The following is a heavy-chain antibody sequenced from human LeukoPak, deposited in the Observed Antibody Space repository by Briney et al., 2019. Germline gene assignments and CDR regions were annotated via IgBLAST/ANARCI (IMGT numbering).Heavy chain of an antibody. V-gene: IGHV4-61*01. J-gene: IGHJ4*02. CDR2: IYYGGST. CDR1: GGSVNSDNYY. D-gene: IGHD3-10*01. Sequence: SETLSLTCAVSGGSVNSDNYYWNWIRQPPGRGLEWIGYIYYGGSTNYNPSLKSRVTISIDTSKNQFSLKVSSVTAADTAVYFCASGPRNYYDSGSYHYWGQGTLVTASS. CDR3: ASGPRNYYDSGSYHY.